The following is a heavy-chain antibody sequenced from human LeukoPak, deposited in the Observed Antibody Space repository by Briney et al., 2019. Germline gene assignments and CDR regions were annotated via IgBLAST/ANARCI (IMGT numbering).Heavy chain of an antibody. D-gene: IGHD5-18*01. J-gene: IGHJ3*02. Sequence: RASVKVSCKASGGTFSSYAISWVRQAPGQGLEWMGRIIPILGIANYAQKFQGRVTITADKSTSTAYMELSSLRSEDTAVYNCASKIDTAMVFHDAFDIWGQGTMVTVSS. V-gene: IGHV1-69*04. CDR2: IIPILGIA. CDR3: ASKIDTAMVFHDAFDI. CDR1: GGTFSSYA.